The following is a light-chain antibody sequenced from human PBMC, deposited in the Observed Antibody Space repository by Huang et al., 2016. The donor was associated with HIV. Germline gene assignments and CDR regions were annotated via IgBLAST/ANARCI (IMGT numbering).Light chain of an antibody. CDR2: DAS. Sequence: EIEMTQSPATLSVSPGERATLSCRASHSVDSDFAWYQQKPGQAPRLLIYDASTRATGISAKFNGNGSGTEFSLSITNLQSEDFAVYYCQQYNDWPPLTFGGGTKVEI. CDR1: HSVDSD. V-gene: IGKV3-15*01. J-gene: IGKJ4*01. CDR3: QQYNDWPPLT.